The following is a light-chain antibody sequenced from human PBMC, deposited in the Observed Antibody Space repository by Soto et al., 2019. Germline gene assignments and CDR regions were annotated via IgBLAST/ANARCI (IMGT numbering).Light chain of an antibody. Sequence: DIQMTQSPSTLSASVGDRVTIACRASQSISSYLAWYQQKPGKAPNLLIYKASNLASGVPSRFTGGGSGTDFTLTLNSLQTDDSATYFCQQYNSYSYTFGQGTKLEIK. CDR1: QSISSY. CDR3: QQYNSYSYT. CDR2: KAS. J-gene: IGKJ2*01. V-gene: IGKV1-5*03.